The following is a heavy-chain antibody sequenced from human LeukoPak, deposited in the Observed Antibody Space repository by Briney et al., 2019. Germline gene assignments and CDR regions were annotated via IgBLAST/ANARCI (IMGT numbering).Heavy chain of an antibody. Sequence: GGSLRLSCAASGFTFSNYWMHWVRQVPGKGLVWVSRINSDGSSTSYADSVKGRFTVSRDNAKSTLYLQMNSLRTEDTAVYYCARVRYCDYWGQGTLVTVSS. V-gene: IGHV3-74*01. CDR2: INSDGSST. CDR3: ARVRYCDY. CDR1: GFTFSNYW. D-gene: IGHD1-14*01. J-gene: IGHJ4*02.